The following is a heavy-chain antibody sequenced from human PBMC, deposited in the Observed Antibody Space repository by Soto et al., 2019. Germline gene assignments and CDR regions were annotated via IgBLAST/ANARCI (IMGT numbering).Heavy chain of an antibody. Sequence: GGSLRLSCTASGFTFTIYDMHWVRQAPGKGLEWVAVISYDGRDKYYADSVKGRFTISRDNSKNTLYLQMNSLRAEDTAVYYCAKSRPGITAAGPDYXGQGTLVTVS. CDR2: ISYDGRDK. V-gene: IGHV3-30*18. J-gene: IGHJ4*02. CDR1: GFTFTIYD. D-gene: IGHD6-13*01. CDR3: AKSRPGITAAGPDY.